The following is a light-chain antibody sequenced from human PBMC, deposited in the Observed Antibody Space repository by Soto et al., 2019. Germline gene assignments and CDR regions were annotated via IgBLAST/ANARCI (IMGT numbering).Light chain of an antibody. V-gene: IGKV3-15*01. CDR1: QSVSTN. CDR3: HQYDDGPYT. Sequence: VMTQSPSILSVSPGERATLSCRAGQSVSTNVAWYQQIPGQPPRLLIYGASTRATGIPVRFSGSGSGTEFTLTISSLQSEDFAVYYCHQYDDGPYTFGQGTKVDI. J-gene: IGKJ2*01. CDR2: GAS.